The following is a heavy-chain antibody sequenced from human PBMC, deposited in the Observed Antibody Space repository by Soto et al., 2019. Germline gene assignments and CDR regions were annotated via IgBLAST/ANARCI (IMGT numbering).Heavy chain of an antibody. Sequence: EVQLVESGGGLVQPGGSLKLSCAASGFTLSDSAMHWVRQASGKGLEWVGRIRSKVNTYATAYAASVKGRFTISRDDSVNTTYLQMNSLKAEDTAVYYCTRRRDWTAMDPLDYWGQGTLVIVSS. CDR2: IRSKVNTYAT. CDR3: TRRRDWTAMDPLDY. V-gene: IGHV3-73*02. J-gene: IGHJ4*02. CDR1: GFTLSDSA. D-gene: IGHD5-18*01.